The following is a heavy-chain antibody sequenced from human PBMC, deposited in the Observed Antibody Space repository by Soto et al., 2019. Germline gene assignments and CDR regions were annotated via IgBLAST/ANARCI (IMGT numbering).Heavy chain of an antibody. J-gene: IGHJ4*02. V-gene: IGHV4-61*01. Sequence: SETLSLTCNVSGGSITGDSYYWTWIRQPPGKGLEWLGYISYSGSTNYNPSLKSRATISVDTSRKQFFLRLTSVTAADTAIYYCARDPCGSDCYSGLDYWGQGSLVTVSS. D-gene: IGHD2-21*02. CDR1: GGSITGDSYY. CDR2: ISYSGST. CDR3: ARDPCGSDCYSGLDY.